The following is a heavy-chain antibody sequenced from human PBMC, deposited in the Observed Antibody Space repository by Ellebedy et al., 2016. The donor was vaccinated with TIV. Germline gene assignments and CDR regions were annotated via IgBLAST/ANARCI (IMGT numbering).Heavy chain of an antibody. Sequence: PGGSLRLSCAASGFTFTTYTMYWVRRSPGQGLEWVSSIRATGLSTYYADSVKGRFTISRDNSKNTLYLQMNSLRAEDTAVYYCAKGCGGSCYWEAYWGQGTLVTVSS. CDR3: AKGCGGSCYWEAY. V-gene: IGHV3-23*01. CDR1: GFTFTTYT. J-gene: IGHJ4*02. D-gene: IGHD2-15*01. CDR2: IRATGLST.